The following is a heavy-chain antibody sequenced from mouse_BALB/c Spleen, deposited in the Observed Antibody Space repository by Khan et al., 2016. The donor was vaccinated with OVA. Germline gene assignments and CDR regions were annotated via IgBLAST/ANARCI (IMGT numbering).Heavy chain of an antibody. CDR3: ARSTYRYAFAY. CDR2: MIHTGYT. D-gene: IGHD2-14*01. CDR1: GYSITSGY. J-gene: IGHJ3*01. V-gene: IGHV3-8*02. Sequence: EVQLQESGPSLVKPSQTLSLTCSVTGYSITSGYWSWIRQFPGNKLEYMGYMIHTGYTDYYPSPQCRLVINRHSSKKQYYLQLNSVTSEDTATYYCARSTYRYAFAYWGQGTMVTVSA.